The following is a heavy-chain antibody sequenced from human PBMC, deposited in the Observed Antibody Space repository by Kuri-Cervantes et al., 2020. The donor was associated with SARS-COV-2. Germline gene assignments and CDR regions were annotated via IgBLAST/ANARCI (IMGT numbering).Heavy chain of an antibody. CDR1: GFTFSSYA. V-gene: IGHV3-30-3*01. Sequence: LSLTCAASGFTFSSYAMHWVRQAPGKGLEWVAVISYDGSNKYYADSVKGRFTISRDNSKNTLYLQMNSLRAEDTAVYYCARSPREWLRIQWPEQLVLGWFDPWGQGTLVTVSS. CDR2: ISYDGSNK. D-gene: IGHD5-12*01. CDR3: ARSPREWLRIQWPEQLVLGWFDP. J-gene: IGHJ5*02.